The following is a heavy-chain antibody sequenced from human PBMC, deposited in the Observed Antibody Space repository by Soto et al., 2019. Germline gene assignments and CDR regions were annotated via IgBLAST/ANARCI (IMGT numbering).Heavy chain of an antibody. CDR1: GFTFSSYE. V-gene: IGHV3-48*03. Sequence: GGSLRLSCAASGFTFSSYEMNWVRQAPGKGLEWVSYISSSGSTIYYADSVKGRFTISRDNAKNSLYLQMNSLRAEDTAVYYCARGYSSRGFGAFDIWGQGTMVTVSS. J-gene: IGHJ3*02. D-gene: IGHD6-13*01. CDR3: ARGYSSRGFGAFDI. CDR2: ISSSGSTI.